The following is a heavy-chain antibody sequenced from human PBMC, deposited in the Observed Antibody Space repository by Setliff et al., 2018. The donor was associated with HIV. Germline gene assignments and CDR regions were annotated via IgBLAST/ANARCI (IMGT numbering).Heavy chain of an antibody. CDR1: GYTFTGYY. J-gene: IGHJ3*02. CDR2: INPNSGGT. V-gene: IGHV1-2*02. D-gene: IGHD3-16*02. CDR3: ARVGGGGLRLGELSSYGAFDI. Sequence: ASVKVSCKASGYTFTGYYMHWVRQAPGQGLEWMGWINPNSGGTNYAQKFQGRVTMTRDTSISTAYMELSRLRSDDMAVYYCARVGGGGLRLGELSSYGAFDIWGQGTMVTVSS.